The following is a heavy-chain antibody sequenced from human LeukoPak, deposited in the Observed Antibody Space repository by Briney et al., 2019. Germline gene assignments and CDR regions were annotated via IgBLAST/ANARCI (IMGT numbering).Heavy chain of an antibody. D-gene: IGHD6-13*01. V-gene: IGHV3-21*01. CDR3: ARGLGQQLVLAFDI. Sequence: GGSLRLSCAASGFTFSSYSMTWVRQAPGKGLEWVSSISSSSSYIYYADSVKGRFTISRDNAKNSLYLQMNSLRAEDTAVYYCARGLGQQLVLAFDIWGQGTMVTVSS. CDR2: ISSSSSYI. CDR1: GFTFSSYS. J-gene: IGHJ3*02.